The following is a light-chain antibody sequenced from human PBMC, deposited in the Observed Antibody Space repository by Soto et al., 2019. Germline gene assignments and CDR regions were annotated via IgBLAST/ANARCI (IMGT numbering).Light chain of an antibody. J-gene: IGKJ1*01. CDR2: AAS. CDR1: QSISNY. Sequence: DIQMTQSPSSLSASVGGRVTITCRASQSISNYLNLYQQKPGKAPKLLIYAASSLQSGVPSRFSGSGSGTDFTLTISSLQPEDFATYYCQQSYSTPQTFGQGTKVEIK. V-gene: IGKV1-39*01. CDR3: QQSYSTPQT.